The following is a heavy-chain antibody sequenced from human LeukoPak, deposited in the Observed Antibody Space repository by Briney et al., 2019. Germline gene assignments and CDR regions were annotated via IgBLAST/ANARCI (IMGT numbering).Heavy chain of an antibody. CDR3: ARDNSVEDTAWWFDP. D-gene: IGHD4-23*01. CDR2: ISAYNGNT. Sequence: GASVKVSCKASGYTFTSYGISWVRQAPGQGLEWMGWISAYNGNTNYAQKLQGRVTMTTDTSTSTAYMELRSLRSEDTAVYYCARDNSVEDTAWWFDPWGQGTLVTVSP. CDR1: GYTFTSYG. J-gene: IGHJ5*02. V-gene: IGHV1-18*01.